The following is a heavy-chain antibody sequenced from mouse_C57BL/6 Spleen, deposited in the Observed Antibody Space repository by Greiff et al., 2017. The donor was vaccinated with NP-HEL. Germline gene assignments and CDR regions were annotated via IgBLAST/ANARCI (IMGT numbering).Heavy chain of an antibody. D-gene: IGHD1-1*01. Sequence: EVQLQQSVAELVRPGASVKLSCTASGFNIKNTYMHWVKQRPEQGLEWIGRIDPANGNTKYAPKFQGKAPITSDTSSNTAYLQLSSLTSEDTAIYYCATLYYGSSYYAMDYWGQGTSVTVSS. CDR1: GFNIKNTY. CDR3: ATLYYGSSYYAMDY. V-gene: IGHV14-3*01. J-gene: IGHJ4*01. CDR2: IDPANGNT.